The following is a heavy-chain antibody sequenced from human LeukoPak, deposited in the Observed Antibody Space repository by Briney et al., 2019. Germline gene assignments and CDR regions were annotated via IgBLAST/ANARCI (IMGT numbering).Heavy chain of an antibody. CDR1: GYTFVNYG. CDR3: ARDVTSSWYDF. V-gene: IGHV1-18*01. Sequence: GASVKVPCKASGYTFVNYGFSWVRQAPGQGLEWMAWISPYNGQTNYARKLQGRVTLTADTSTSTVYMELRSLRSDDTAVYYCARDVTSSWYDFWGQGTLVTVSS. CDR2: ISPYNGQT. J-gene: IGHJ4*02. D-gene: IGHD2-2*01.